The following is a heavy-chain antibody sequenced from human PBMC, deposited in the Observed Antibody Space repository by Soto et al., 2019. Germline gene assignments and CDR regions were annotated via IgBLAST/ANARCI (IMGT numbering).Heavy chain of an antibody. CDR3: AKVPREHCSSTSCYHYYYYMDV. J-gene: IGHJ6*03. Sequence: GGSLRLSCAASGFTFSSYAMSWVRQAPGKGLEWVSAISGSGGSTYYADSVKGRFTISRDNSENTLYLQMNSLRAEDTAVYYCAKVPREHCSSTSCYHYYYYMDVWGKGTTVTVSS. V-gene: IGHV3-23*01. CDR1: GFTFSSYA. D-gene: IGHD2-2*01. CDR2: ISGSGGST.